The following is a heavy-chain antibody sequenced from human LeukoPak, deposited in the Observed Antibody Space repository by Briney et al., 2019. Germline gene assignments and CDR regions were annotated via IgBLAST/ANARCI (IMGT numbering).Heavy chain of an antibody. Sequence: GASLRLSCAASGFTFSSYAMSWVRQAPGKGLEWVSATSGSGGSTYYADSVKGRFTISRDNSKNTLYLQMNSLRAEDTAVYYCAKAGRWYGDAHPIYYYYYGMDVWGQGTTVTVSS. CDR2: TSGSGGST. CDR3: AKAGRWYGDAHPIYYYYYGMDV. CDR1: GFTFSSYA. V-gene: IGHV3-23*01. D-gene: IGHD4-17*01. J-gene: IGHJ6*02.